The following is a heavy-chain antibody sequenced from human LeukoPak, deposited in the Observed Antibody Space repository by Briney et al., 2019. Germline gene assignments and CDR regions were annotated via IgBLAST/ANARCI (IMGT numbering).Heavy chain of an antibody. J-gene: IGHJ5*02. CDR2: INHSGST. V-gene: IGHV4-34*01. CDR1: GGSFSGYY. CDR3: ARGNKQQPFGDWFDP. D-gene: IGHD3-16*01. Sequence: PSETLSLTCAVYGGSFSGYYWSWIRQPPGKGLEWIGEINHSGSTNYNPSLKSRVTISVDTSKNQFSLKLSSVTAADTAVYYCARGNKQQPFGDWFDPWGQGTLVTVSS.